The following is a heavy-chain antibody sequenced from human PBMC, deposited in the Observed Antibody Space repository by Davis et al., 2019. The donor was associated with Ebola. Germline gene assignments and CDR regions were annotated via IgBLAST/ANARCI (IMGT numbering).Heavy chain of an antibody. CDR3: ASSIFGVVIIGENYFDY. Sequence: SETLSLTCAVYGGSFSGYYWSWIRQPPGKGLEWIGEIIHRGGTNYNPSLRGRVTISVDSSKNQFSLKLSSVTAADTAVYYCASSIFGVVIIGENYFDYWGQGTLVTVSS. J-gene: IGHJ4*02. CDR1: GGSFSGYY. V-gene: IGHV4-34*12. CDR2: IIHRGGT. D-gene: IGHD3-3*01.